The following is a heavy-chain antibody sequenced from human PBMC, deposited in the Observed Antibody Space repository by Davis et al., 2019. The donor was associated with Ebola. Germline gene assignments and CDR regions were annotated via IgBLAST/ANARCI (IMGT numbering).Heavy chain of an antibody. Sequence: SLKISCAASGFTFDDYAMHWVRQAPGKGLEWVSGISWNSGSIGYADSVKGRFTISRDNAKNSLYLQMNSLRAEDMALYYCAKGGSSGWYYNWFDPWGQGTLVTVSS. J-gene: IGHJ5*02. CDR3: AKGGSSGWYYNWFDP. CDR1: GFTFDDYA. CDR2: ISWNSGSI. V-gene: IGHV3-9*03. D-gene: IGHD6-19*01.